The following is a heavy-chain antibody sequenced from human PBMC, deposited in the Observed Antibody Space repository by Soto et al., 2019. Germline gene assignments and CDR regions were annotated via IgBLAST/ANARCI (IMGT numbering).Heavy chain of an antibody. CDR1: GGSFSPNY. J-gene: IGHJ5*02. CDR3: ARIAGPGRGPWFDP. Sequence: SETLSLTCTVSGGSFSPNYWSWIRQPPGKGLEWIGYISYSGSTYYNRSLKSRVTMSVDTSKNQFFLDLSSVTAVDTAVYYCARIAGPGRGPWFDPWGQGTLVTVSS. V-gene: IGHV4-59*12. D-gene: IGHD6-13*01. CDR2: ISYSGST.